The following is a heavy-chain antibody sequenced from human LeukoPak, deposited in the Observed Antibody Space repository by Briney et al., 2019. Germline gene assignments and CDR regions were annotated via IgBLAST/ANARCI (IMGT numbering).Heavy chain of an antibody. D-gene: IGHD3-22*01. CDR1: GGSISSYY. Sequence: EPSETLSLTCTVSGGSISSYYWSWIRQPPGKVLEWIGYIYYSGSTNYNPSLKSRVTISVATSKNQFSLKLSSVTAADTAVYYCARDLGVILYYYDSSGYSDAFDIWGQGTMVTVSS. CDR2: IYYSGST. CDR3: ARDLGVILYYYDSSGYSDAFDI. J-gene: IGHJ3*02. V-gene: IGHV4-59*12.